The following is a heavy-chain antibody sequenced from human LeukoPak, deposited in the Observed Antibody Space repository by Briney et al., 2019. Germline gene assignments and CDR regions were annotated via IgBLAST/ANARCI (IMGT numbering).Heavy chain of an antibody. CDR2: IYYSGST. V-gene: IGHV4-39*07. J-gene: IGHJ5*02. CDR1: GGSITSSSYY. Sequence: PSETLSLTCTVSGGSITSSSYYWGWIRQPPGKGLEWIGSIYYSGSTYFNPSLKSRVTISLDTSKTQFSLKLTSVTAADTAVYYCARGQYDILTGSFTHRDWFDPWGQGTLVTVSS. CDR3: ARGQYDILTGSFTHRDWFDP. D-gene: IGHD3-9*01.